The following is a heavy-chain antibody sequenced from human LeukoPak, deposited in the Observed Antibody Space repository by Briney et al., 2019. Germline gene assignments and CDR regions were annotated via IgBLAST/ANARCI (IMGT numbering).Heavy chain of an antibody. V-gene: IGHV3-23*01. CDR1: GFTFSSYA. CDR2: ISGSGGST. J-gene: IGHJ6*03. Sequence: PGGSLRLSCAASGFTFSSYAMSWVRQAPGKGLEWVSAISGSGGSTYYADSEKGRFTISRDNSKNTLYLQMNSLRAEDTAVYYCAKIGGGSYPGYYYYYMDVWGKGTTVTVSS. CDR3: AKIGGGSYPGYYYYYMDV. D-gene: IGHD1-26*01.